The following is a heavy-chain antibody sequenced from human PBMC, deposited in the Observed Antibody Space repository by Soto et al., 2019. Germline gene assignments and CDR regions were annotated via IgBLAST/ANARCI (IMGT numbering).Heavy chain of an antibody. V-gene: IGHV4-30-2*01. CDR2: INHLETT. J-gene: IGHJ4*02. CDR1: GASITYGAYS. D-gene: IGHD3-10*01. CDR3: ARGGGFDSFDY. Sequence: SETLSLTCTVSGASITYGAYSWSWIRQTPGKGLEWIGYINHLETTFYNPSFESRLALSIDRTKNQFSLNLKSMSAADRAVYFCARGGGFDSFDYWGQGILVTVSS.